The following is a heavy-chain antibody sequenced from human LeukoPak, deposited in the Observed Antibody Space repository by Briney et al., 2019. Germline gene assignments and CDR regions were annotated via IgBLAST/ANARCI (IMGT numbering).Heavy chain of an antibody. CDR2: IYYSGST. CDR3: ASHGGDIAVAGIPWFDP. Sequence: SETLSLTCTVSGGSISSYYWSWIRQPPGKGLEGIGYIYYSGSTNYNPSLKSRVTISVDTSKNQFSLKLSSVTAADTAVYYCASHGGDIAVAGIPWFDPWGQGTLVTVSS. D-gene: IGHD6-19*01. CDR1: GGSISSYY. V-gene: IGHV4-59*01. J-gene: IGHJ5*02.